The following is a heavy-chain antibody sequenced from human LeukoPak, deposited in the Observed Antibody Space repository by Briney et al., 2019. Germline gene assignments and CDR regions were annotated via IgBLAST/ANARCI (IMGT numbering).Heavy chain of an antibody. CDR2: ISGSGGST. J-gene: IGHJ4*02. D-gene: IGHD6-13*01. Sequence: PGGSLRLSCAASGFTFSSHAMSLVRQAPGKGLEWVSAISGSGGSTYYADSVKGRFAISRDNSKNTLYLQMNSLRAEDTAVYYCATHRHSSSWYAEPDLVNWGQGTLVTVSS. V-gene: IGHV3-23*01. CDR3: ATHRHSSSWYAEPDLVN. CDR1: GFTFSSHA.